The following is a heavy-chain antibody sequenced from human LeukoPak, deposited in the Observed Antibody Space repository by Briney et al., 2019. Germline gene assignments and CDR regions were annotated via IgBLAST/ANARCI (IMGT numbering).Heavy chain of an antibody. D-gene: IGHD4-23*01. Sequence: SETLPLTCTVSGGSISSYYWSWIRQPPGKGLEWIGYIYYSGSTNYNPSLKSRVTISVDTSKNQFSLKLSSVTAADTAVYYCARESTPHYYYYGMDVWGQGTTVTVSS. CDR3: ARESTPHYYYYGMDV. V-gene: IGHV4-59*01. CDR2: IYYSGST. J-gene: IGHJ6*02. CDR1: GGSISSYY.